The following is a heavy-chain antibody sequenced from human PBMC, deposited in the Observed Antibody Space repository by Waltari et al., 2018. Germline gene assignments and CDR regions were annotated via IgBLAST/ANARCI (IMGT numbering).Heavy chain of an antibody. J-gene: IGHJ3*02. V-gene: IGHV4-59*11. CDR3: ARSSSSWWEDAFDI. CDR1: GGPLSSHY. CDR2: IYYSGST. Sequence: QVQLQESGPGLVKPSETLSLTCTVSGGPLSSHYWSWIRQPPGKGLEWIGYIYYSGSTNYNPSLKSRVTISVDTSKNQFSLKLSSVTAADTAVYYCARSSSSWWEDAFDIWGQGTMVTVSS. D-gene: IGHD6-13*01.